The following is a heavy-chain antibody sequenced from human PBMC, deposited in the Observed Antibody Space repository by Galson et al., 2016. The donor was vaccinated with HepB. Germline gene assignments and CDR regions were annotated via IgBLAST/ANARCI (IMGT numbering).Heavy chain of an antibody. Sequence: QSGAEVKKPGESLRISCKGSGYSFTSYWINWVRQMPGKGLEWMGRIDPSDSYTNYSPSFHGHVTISADKSISTAYLQWSSLKASDTAMYYCARSHCSGGSCYDYYYYGMDVWGQGTTVTVSS. CDR3: ARSHCSGGSCYDYYYYGMDV. V-gene: IGHV5-10-1*01. D-gene: IGHD2-15*01. J-gene: IGHJ6*02. CDR2: IDPSDSYT. CDR1: GYSFTSYW.